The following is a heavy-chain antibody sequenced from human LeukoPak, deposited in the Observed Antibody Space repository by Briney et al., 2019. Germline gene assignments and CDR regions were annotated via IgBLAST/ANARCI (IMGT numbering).Heavy chain of an antibody. CDR2: IKQDGCEK. CDR3: VRHYYDTSSLDY. CDR1: GFTFSSYW. D-gene: IGHD3-22*01. J-gene: IGHJ4*02. Sequence: PGGSLRLSCTASGFTFSSYWMNWVRQAPGKGLEWVATIKQDGCEKFYVDSVKGRFTISRDNAKNSLFLQMNSLRVEDTAVYYCVRHYYDTSSLDYWGQGTLVTVSS. V-gene: IGHV3-7*05.